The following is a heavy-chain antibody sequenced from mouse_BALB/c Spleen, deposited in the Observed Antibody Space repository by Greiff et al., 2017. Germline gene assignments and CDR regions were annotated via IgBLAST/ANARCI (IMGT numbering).Heavy chain of an antibody. CDR2: INPYYGST. CDR3: ARSDYYGSSYAMDY. Sequence: EVKLQQTGPELVKPGASVKISCKASGYSFTDYIMLWVKQSHGKSLEWIGNINPYYGSTSYNLKFKGKATLTVDKSSSTAYMQLNSLTSEDSAVYYCARSDYYGSSYAMDYWGQGTSVTVSS. V-gene: IGHV1-39*01. D-gene: IGHD1-1*01. J-gene: IGHJ4*01. CDR1: GYSFTDYI.